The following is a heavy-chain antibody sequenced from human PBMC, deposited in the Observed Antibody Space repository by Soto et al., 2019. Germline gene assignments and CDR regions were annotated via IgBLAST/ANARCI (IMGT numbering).Heavy chain of an antibody. J-gene: IGHJ4*02. D-gene: IGHD3-10*01. CDR2: VIPIFGTA. Sequence: SVKVSCKASGGTFSSYAIIWVRQAPGQGLEWMGGVIPIFGTANYAQKFQGRVTITADESTSTAYMELSSLRSEDTAVYYCARDSGAMWRGYFDYWGQGTLVTVSS. CDR3: ARDSGAMWRGYFDY. V-gene: IGHV1-69*13. CDR1: GGTFSSYA.